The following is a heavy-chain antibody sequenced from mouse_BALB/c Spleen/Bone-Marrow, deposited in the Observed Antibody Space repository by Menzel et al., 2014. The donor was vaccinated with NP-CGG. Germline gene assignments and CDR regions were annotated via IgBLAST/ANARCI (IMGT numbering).Heavy chain of an antibody. CDR3: AREVRRYFDV. CDR1: GYTFTNYW. Sequence: VMLVESGAELVRPGTSVKISCKASGYTFTNYWLGWVKQRPGHGLEWIGDIYPGGGYTNYNEKFKGKATLTADTSSSTAYMQLSSLTSKDSAVYFCAREVRRYFDVWGAGTTVTVSS. J-gene: IGHJ1*01. CDR2: IYPGGGYT. D-gene: IGHD2-14*01. V-gene: IGHV1-63*02.